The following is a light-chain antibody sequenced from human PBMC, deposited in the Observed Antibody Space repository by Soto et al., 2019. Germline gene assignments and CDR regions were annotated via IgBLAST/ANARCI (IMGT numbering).Light chain of an antibody. CDR3: QQYNSYSS. Sequence: DIQMTQSPSTLSASVGDRVTITCRASQSISSWLAWYQQKPGKAPNLLIYDASSLKSGVPSRFSGSGSGTEFTLTISSLQLDDFATYYCQQYNSYSSFGQGTKVEIK. V-gene: IGKV1-5*01. J-gene: IGKJ1*01. CDR1: QSISSW. CDR2: DAS.